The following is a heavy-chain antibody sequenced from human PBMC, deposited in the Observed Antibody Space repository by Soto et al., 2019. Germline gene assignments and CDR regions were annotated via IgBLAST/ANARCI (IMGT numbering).Heavy chain of an antibody. D-gene: IGHD2-2*01. V-gene: IGHV1-3*01. CDR2: INAGNGNT. J-gene: IGHJ6*02. CDR1: GYTFTSYA. Sequence: ASVKVSCKASGYTFTSYAMHWVRQAPGQRLEWMGWINAGNGNTKYSQKFQGRVTITRDTSARTAYMELSSLRSEDTAVYYCARDHCISTICYYYYYYGMDVWGQGTTVTVSS. CDR3: ARDHCISTICYYYYYYGMDV.